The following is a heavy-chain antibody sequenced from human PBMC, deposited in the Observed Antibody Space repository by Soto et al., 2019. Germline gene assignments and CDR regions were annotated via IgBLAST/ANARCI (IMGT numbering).Heavy chain of an antibody. J-gene: IGHJ6*02. CDR3: ARVSRIPVQGMDV. V-gene: IGHV3-48*03. Sequence: GGSLRLSCAASGFTFSSYEMNWVRQAPGKGLEWVSYISHSGGTIYYADSVEGRFTISRDNAKNSLYLQMNSLRAEDTAVYYCARVSRIPVQGMDVWGQGTTVTVLL. CDR1: GFTFSSYE. D-gene: IGHD1-1*01. CDR2: ISHSGGTI.